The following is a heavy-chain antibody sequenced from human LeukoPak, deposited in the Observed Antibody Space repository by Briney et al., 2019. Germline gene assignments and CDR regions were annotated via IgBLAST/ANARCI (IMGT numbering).Heavy chain of an antibody. V-gene: IGHV4-61*02. Sequence: SQTLSLTCTVSGGSISSGSYYWSWIRQPAGKGLEWIGRIYTSGSTNYNPSLKSRVTISVDTSKHQFSLKLSSVTAADTAVYYCARTQGYDFWSGYDDAFDIWGQGTMVTVSS. CDR2: IYTSGST. CDR3: ARTQGYDFWSGYDDAFDI. CDR1: GGSISSGSYY. D-gene: IGHD3-3*01. J-gene: IGHJ3*02.